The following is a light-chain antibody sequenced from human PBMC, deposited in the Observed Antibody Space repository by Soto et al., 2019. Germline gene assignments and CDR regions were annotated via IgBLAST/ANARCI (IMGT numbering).Light chain of an antibody. J-gene: IGLJ2*01. CDR3: ALYVGSGTVV. CDR2: NTT. CDR1: SGSVSTSYY. Sequence: QAVVTQEPSFSVSPGGTVILTCGLTSGSVSTSYYPSWYQQRPGLAPRTLIYNTTTRSSGVPDRFSGSILGNKAALTITGAQSDDESDYLCALYVGSGTVVFGGGTKLTVL. V-gene: IGLV8-61*01.